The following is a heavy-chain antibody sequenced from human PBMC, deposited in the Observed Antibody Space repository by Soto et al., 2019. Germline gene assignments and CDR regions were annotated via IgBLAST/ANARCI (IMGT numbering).Heavy chain of an antibody. J-gene: IGHJ4*02. Sequence: ASVKVSWKASGYTFTSYDINWVRQATGQGLEWMGWMNPNSGNTGYAQKFQGRVTMTRNTSISTAYMELSSLRSEDTAVYYCARVFHDSSGYYYDYWGQGALVTVSS. CDR3: ARVFHDSSGYYYDY. D-gene: IGHD3-22*01. CDR1: GYTFTSYD. CDR2: MNPNSGNT. V-gene: IGHV1-8*01.